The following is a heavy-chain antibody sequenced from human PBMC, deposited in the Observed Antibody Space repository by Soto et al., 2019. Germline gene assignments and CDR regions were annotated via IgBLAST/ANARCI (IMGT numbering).Heavy chain of an antibody. V-gene: IGHV2-26*01. J-gene: IGHJ4*02. CDR1: GFSLSNARMG. CDR3: ARILREGSSWPHLDY. Sequence: QVTLKESGPVLVKPTETLTLTCTVSGFSLSNARMGVSWISQPPGKALEWLAHIFSNDEKSYSTSLKSRLTISKDTSKSQVVLTMTNMDPVDTATYYCARILREGSSWPHLDYWGQGTLVTVSS. CDR2: IFSNDEK. D-gene: IGHD6-13*01.